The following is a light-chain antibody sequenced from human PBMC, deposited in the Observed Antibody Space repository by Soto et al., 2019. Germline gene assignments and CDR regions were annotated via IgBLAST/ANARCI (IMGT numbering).Light chain of an antibody. J-gene: IGLJ3*02. CDR2: EAA. V-gene: IGLV2-14*01. CDR1: SNDVGANNY. CDR3: TSYTNTSTLV. Sequence: QSALTQPASVSGSPGQSITISCTGTSNDVGANNYVSWYQRHPGKAPKILIYEAANRPSGVSHRFSGSKSGNTASLTISGLQAEDEADYFCTSYTNTSTLVFGGGTKLTVL.